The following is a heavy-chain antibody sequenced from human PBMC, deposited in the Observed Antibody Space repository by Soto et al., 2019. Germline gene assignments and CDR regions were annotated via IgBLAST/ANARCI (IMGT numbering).Heavy chain of an antibody. V-gene: IGHV4-59*08. CDR2: FSYTGTT. Sequence: SETLSLTCSVSGDPISNYYWNWIRQPPGKGLEWIGYFSYTGTTNYNPSLKSRVTISADTSKNQFFLKLSSVTAADTAVYYCGRHLFSDVWGQGNTVTVSS. J-gene: IGHJ6*02. D-gene: IGHD2-21*01. CDR3: GRHLFSDV. CDR1: GDPISNYY.